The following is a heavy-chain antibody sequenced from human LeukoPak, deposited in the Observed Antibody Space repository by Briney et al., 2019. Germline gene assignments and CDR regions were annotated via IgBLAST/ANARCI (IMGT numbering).Heavy chain of an antibody. D-gene: IGHD2-2*01. V-gene: IGHV3-21*01. CDR1: GFIFIDYS. J-gene: IGHJ4*02. CDR2: IGGVSDCR. Sequence: RGSLRLSCAASGFIFIDYSTTWVRQAPGRGLEWVSSIGGVSDCRYHADSVNGGYTVSRNNANNSLYLQMNRLRAEDTAVYYCANDQAGIQTPAADGAHWGQGILVTVSS. CDR3: ANDQAGIQTPAADGAH.